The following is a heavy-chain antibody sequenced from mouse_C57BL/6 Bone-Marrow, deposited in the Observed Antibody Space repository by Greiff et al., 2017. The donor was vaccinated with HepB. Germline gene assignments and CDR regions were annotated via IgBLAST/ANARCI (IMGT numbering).Heavy chain of an antibody. Sequence: SGAELVRPGALVTLSCKASGYTFTDYEMHWVKQTHVHGLEWIGAIDPETGGTAYNQKFKGKAILTADKSSSTAYMELRSLTSEDSAVYYCTRSYDGYYRYWFAYWGQGTLVTVSA. D-gene: IGHD2-3*01. CDR2: IDPETGGT. CDR3: TRSYDGYYRYWFAY. CDR1: GYTFTDYE. J-gene: IGHJ3*01. V-gene: IGHV1-15*01.